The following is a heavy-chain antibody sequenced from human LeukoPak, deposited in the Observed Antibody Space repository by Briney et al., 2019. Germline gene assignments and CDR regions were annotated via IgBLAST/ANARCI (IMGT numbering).Heavy chain of an antibody. J-gene: IGHJ6*04. D-gene: IGHD3-10*02. Sequence: GGSLRPSCAASGFIFSSYAMSWVRQPPGKGRGWVSAISGSGGSTYYADSVKGRFTISRDNYNNTLYLQMNSLRAEDTAVYYCAELGITMIGGVWGKGTTVTISS. CDR1: GFIFSSYA. CDR3: AELGITMIGGV. V-gene: IGHV3-23*01. CDR2: ISGSGGST.